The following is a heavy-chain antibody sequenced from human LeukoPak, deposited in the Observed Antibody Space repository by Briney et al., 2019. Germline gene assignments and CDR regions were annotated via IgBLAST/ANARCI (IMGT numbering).Heavy chain of an antibody. D-gene: IGHD5-24*01. J-gene: IGHJ2*01. CDR2: INHSGST. Sequence: SETLSLTCAVYGGSFSGYYWSWIRQPPGKGLEWIGEINHSGSTNYNPSLKSRVTISVDTSKNQFSLKLSSVTAADTAVYYCARHGSVEMATIPNFDLWGRGTLVTVSS. CDR1: GGSFSGYY. V-gene: IGHV4-34*01. CDR3: ARHGSVEMATIPNFDL.